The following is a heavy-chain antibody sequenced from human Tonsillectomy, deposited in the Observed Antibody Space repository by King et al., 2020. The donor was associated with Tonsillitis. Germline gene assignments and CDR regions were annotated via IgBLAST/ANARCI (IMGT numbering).Heavy chain of an antibody. Sequence: VQLQESGPGLVKPSETLSLTCTVSGDSITNYYWNWIRQPPGKGLEWIGHIYYNGRTKYNPSLESRVTMSVDKSKNHLSLNLSSVTGADTAVYYCARDRGGSAAHYFAYWGQGALVTVSS. D-gene: IGHD6-25*01. J-gene: IGHJ4*02. CDR3: ARDRGGSAAHYFAY. CDR1: GDSITNYY. CDR2: IYYNGRT. V-gene: IGHV4-59*01.